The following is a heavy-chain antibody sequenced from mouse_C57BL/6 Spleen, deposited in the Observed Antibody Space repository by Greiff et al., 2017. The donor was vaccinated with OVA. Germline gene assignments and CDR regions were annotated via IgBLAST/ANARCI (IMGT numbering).Heavy chain of an antibody. J-gene: IGHJ2*01. CDR2: IDPSDSYT. Sequence: QVQLQQPGAVLVMPGASVKLSCKASGYTFTSYWMHWVKQRPGQGLEWIGEIDPSDSYTNYNQKFKGKSTLTVDKSSSTAYMQLSSLTSEDSAVYYCAREGDLLLDYWGQGTTLTVSS. CDR3: AREGDLLLDY. V-gene: IGHV1-69*01. CDR1: GYTFTSYW. D-gene: IGHD2-1*01.